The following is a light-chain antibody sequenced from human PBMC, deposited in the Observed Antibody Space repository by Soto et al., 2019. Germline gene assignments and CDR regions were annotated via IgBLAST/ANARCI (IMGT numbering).Light chain of an antibody. CDR3: MQGRESLT. Sequence: DIVMTQSPLSLPVTPGEPASMSCRSSHSLLYSNAYNYIDWYLQKPGQSPQLLIYLGSHRASGVPDRFSGSGSGTNFTLKINRVEAEDVGIYYCMQGRESLTFGQGTRLEIK. CDR2: LGS. J-gene: IGKJ5*01. V-gene: IGKV2-28*01. CDR1: HSLLYSNAYNY.